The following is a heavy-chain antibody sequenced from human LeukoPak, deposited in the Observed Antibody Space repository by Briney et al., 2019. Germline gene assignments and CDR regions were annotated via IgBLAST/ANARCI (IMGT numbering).Heavy chain of an antibody. CDR2: ISYDGSNK. CDR3: AKDQQQLVEYYFDY. V-gene: IGHV3-30*18. D-gene: IGHD6-13*01. CDR1: GFTFSSYG. Sequence: GSLRLSCAASGFTFSSYGMHWVRQAPGKGLEWVAVISYDGSNKYYADSVKGRFTISRDNSKNTLYLQMNSLRAEDTAVYYCAKDQQQLVEYYFDYWGQGTLVTVSS. J-gene: IGHJ4*02.